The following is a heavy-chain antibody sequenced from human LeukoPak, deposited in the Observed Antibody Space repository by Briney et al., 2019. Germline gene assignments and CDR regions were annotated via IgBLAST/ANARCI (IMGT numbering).Heavy chain of an antibody. V-gene: IGHV3-15*01. J-gene: IGHJ4*02. CDR2: IKSKTDVGTT. CDR3: AHSSGWWDDY. Sequence: GGSLRLSCAASGFTFSNAWMSWVRQAPGKGREWVGRIKSKTDVGTTDYAAPVKGRFTISRDDSKNTLYLQMNSLKTEDTAVYYCAHSSGWWDDYWGQGTLVTVSS. CDR1: GFTFSNAW. D-gene: IGHD6-19*01.